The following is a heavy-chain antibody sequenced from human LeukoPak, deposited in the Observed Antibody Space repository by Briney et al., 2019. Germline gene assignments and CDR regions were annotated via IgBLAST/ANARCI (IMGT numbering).Heavy chain of an antibody. CDR2: VSAFNGNT. CDR3: ARLSYNGEGY. J-gene: IGHJ4*02. D-gene: IGHD5-24*01. Sequence: ASVKDSSKPSGYTFTTYRISWVPHAPRQRLEWLGWVSAFNGNTNYAQRLQGRVTMTADTSTNTAYMELRSLTYNDTASYYCARLSYNGEGYWGQGTLVAVSS. CDR1: GYTFTTYR. V-gene: IGHV1-18*01.